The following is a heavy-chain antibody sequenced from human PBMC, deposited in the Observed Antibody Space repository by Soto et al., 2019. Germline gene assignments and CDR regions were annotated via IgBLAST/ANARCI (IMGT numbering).Heavy chain of an antibody. CDR3: ATDCSSTSCQDDAFDI. CDR2: ISSSSSTI. J-gene: IGHJ3*02. V-gene: IGHV3-48*01. Sequence: GGSLRLSCAASGFTFSSYSMNWVRQAPGKGLEWVSYISSSSSTIYYADSVKGRLTISRDNAKNSLYLQMNSLRAEDTAEYYCATDCSSTSCQDDAFDIWGQGTMVTVSS. D-gene: IGHD2-2*01. CDR1: GFTFSSYS.